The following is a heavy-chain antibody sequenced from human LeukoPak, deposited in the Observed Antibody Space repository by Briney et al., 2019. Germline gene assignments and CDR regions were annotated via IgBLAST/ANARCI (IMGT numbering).Heavy chain of an antibody. V-gene: IGHV3-66*01. D-gene: IGHD2-15*01. CDR2: IYSGGST. J-gene: IGHJ3*02. Sequence: GGSLRLSCAASGFTVSSNYMSWVRQAPGKGLEWVSVIYSGGSTYCADSVKGRFTISRDNSKNTLYLQMNSLRAEDTAVYYCARSDTYCSGGSCPPNTFDALDIWGQGTMVTVSS. CDR1: GFTVSSNY. CDR3: ARSDTYCSGGSCPPNTFDALDI.